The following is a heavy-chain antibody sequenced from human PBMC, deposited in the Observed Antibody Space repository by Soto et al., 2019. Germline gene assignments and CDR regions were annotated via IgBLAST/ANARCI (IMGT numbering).Heavy chain of an antibody. D-gene: IGHD2-21*02. CDR1: ESTLSTDR. CDR3: ARAHCGGDCDPNYYYYGMDV. J-gene: IGHJ6*02. CDR2: ISSSSSYI. Sequence: GGSWRPSXAAFESTLSTDRMNWVRQAQGRGRGWVSSISSSSSYIYYADSVKGRFTISRDNAKNSLYLQMNSLRAEDTAVYYCARAHCGGDCDPNYYYYGMDVWGQGTTVTVSS. V-gene: IGHV3-21*01.